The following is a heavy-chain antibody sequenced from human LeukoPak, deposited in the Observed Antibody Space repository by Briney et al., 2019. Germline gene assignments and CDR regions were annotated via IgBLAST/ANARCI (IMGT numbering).Heavy chain of an antibody. J-gene: IGHJ6*02. Sequence: GRSLRLSCAASGFTFSSYGMHWVRQASGKGLEWVAVIWYDGSNKYYADSVKGRFTISRDNSKNTLYLQMNSLRAEDTAVYYCARDTDLMVYAVGDGMDVWGQGTTVTVSS. V-gene: IGHV3-33*01. CDR3: ARDTDLMVYAVGDGMDV. CDR2: IWYDGSNK. D-gene: IGHD2-8*01. CDR1: GFTFSSYG.